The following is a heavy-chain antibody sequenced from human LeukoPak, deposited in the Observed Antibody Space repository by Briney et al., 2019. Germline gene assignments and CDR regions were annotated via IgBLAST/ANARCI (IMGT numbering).Heavy chain of an antibody. J-gene: IGHJ6*02. D-gene: IGHD5-18*01. CDR3: ASNLDTASPYGMDV. CDR1: GFTFSTYT. Sequence: GGSLRLSCAASGFTFSTYTMNWVRQAPGKGLEWVSSIPASGTYSHHADSVKGRFTISRDNAKNSLYLQMNNLRAEDTAVYYCASNLDTASPYGMDVWGQGTTVTVSS. V-gene: IGHV3-21*01. CDR2: IPASGTYS.